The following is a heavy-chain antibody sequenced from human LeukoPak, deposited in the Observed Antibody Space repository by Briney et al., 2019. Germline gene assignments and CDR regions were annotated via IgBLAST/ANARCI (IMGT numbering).Heavy chain of an antibody. CDR1: GGSISSYY. CDR3: ATSPGYGDDYFDY. J-gene: IGHJ4*02. Sequence: SETLSPTCTVSGGSISSYYWSWIRQPPGKGLEWIGYIYYSGSTNYNPSLKSRVTISVDTSKNQFSLKLSSVTAADTAVYYCATSPGYGDDYFDYWGQGTLVTVSS. D-gene: IGHD4-17*01. CDR2: IYYSGST. V-gene: IGHV4-59*01.